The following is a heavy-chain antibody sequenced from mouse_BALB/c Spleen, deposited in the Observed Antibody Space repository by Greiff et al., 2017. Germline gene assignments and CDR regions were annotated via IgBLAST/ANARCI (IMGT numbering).Heavy chain of an antibody. CDR2: ISSGSSTI. CDR1: GFTFSSFG. CDR3: ARPHYYGSSLAY. J-gene: IGHJ3*01. Sequence: EVKLVESGGGLVQPGGSRKLSCAASGFTFSSFGMHWVRQAPEKGLEWVAYISSGSSTIYYADTVKGRFTISRDNPKNTLFLQMTSLRSEDTAMYYCARPHYYGSSLAYWGQGTLVTVSA. V-gene: IGHV5-17*02. D-gene: IGHD1-2*01.